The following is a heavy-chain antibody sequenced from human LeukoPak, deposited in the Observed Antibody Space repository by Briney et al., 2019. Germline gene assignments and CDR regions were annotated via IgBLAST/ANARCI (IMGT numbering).Heavy chain of an antibody. CDR2: ISYDGSSK. V-gene: IGHV3-30*18. CDR1: GGSFSGYY. J-gene: IGHJ4*02. CDR3: AKDQEGGDFDY. Sequence: LSLTCAVYGGSFSGYYWSWIRQAPGKGLEWVAVISYDGSSKFYADSVKGRFTISRDNSKNTLYLQMNSLRAEDTAVYYCAKDQEGGDFDYWGQGTLVTVSS. D-gene: IGHD3-16*01.